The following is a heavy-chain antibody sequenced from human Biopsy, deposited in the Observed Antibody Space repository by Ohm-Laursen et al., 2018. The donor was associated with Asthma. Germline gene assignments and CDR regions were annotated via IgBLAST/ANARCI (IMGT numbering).Heavy chain of an antibody. CDR1: GFTFSSYS. J-gene: IGHJ6*02. Sequence: LSLTCAASGFTFSSYSMNWVRQAPGQGLEWVSYISSSSSTIYYADSVKGRFTISRDNFRNTLYVEMSSLRPEDSATYYCAKDRFDGSVTSHYYYYGIDVWGQGTAVTVSS. CDR2: ISSSSSTI. D-gene: IGHD3-10*01. V-gene: IGHV3-48*04. CDR3: AKDRFDGSVTSHYYYYGIDV.